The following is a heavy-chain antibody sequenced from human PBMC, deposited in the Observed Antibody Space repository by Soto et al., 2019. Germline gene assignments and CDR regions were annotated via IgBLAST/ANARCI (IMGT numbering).Heavy chain of an antibody. V-gene: IGHV1-69*06. CDR3: ARDCSGGSCYSVGRYYYGMDV. J-gene: IGHJ6*02. CDR2: IIPIFGTA. Sequence: SVKVSCKASGGTFSSYAISWVRQAPGQGLEWMGGIIPIFGTANYAQKFQGRVTITADKSTSTAYMELSSLRSEDTAVYYCARDCSGGSCYSVGRYYYGMDVWVQGTTVTVSS. D-gene: IGHD2-15*01. CDR1: GGTFSSYA.